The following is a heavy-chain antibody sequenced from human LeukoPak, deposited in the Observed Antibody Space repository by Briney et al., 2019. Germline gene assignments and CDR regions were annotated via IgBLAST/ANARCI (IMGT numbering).Heavy chain of an antibody. CDR1: GFTSGNYW. Sequence: GGSLRLSCVASGFTSGNYWMHWVRQAPGKGPEWVSRIDDDGTDTHYAVSVKGRYTISRDNAKNTLYLQMNSLRGEDTAVYYCARGMLSSAGYHWYYYMDVWGKGAMVTVSS. J-gene: IGHJ6*03. D-gene: IGHD3-3*01. CDR2: IDDDGTDT. CDR3: ARGMLSSAGYHWYYYMDV. V-gene: IGHV3-74*01.